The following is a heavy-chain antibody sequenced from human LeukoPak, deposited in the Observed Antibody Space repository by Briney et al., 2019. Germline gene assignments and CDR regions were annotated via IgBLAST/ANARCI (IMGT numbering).Heavy chain of an antibody. Sequence: SETLSLTCTVSGGSITSGSYYWSWIRQPAGTGLEWIGRIYTSGSTNYNPSLKSRVTISVDTSKNQFSLKLSSVTAADTPVYYSARTLDGDYFRGRWFDPWGQGTLVTVSS. D-gene: IGHD4-17*01. CDR3: ARTLDGDYFRGRWFDP. CDR2: IYTSGST. J-gene: IGHJ5*02. V-gene: IGHV4-61*02. CDR1: GGSITSGSYY.